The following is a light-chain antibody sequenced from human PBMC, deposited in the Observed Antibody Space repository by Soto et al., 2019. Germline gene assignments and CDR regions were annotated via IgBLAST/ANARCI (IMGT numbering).Light chain of an antibody. CDR1: QSVSSSY. Sequence: EIVLTQSPGTLSLSPGGRATLSCRASQSVSSSYLAWYQQKPGQAPRLLIYGASRRATGIPDRFSGSGSGTDFTLTISRLEPEDFAVYYCQQYGRSPGYTFGQGTKLEIK. CDR3: QQYGRSPGYT. J-gene: IGKJ2*01. V-gene: IGKV3-20*01. CDR2: GAS.